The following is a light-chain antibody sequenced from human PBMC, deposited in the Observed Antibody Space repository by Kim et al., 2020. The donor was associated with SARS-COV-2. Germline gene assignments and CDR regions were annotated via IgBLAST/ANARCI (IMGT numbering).Light chain of an antibody. J-gene: IGLJ3*02. Sequence: GQSVTISCSSGSSNIGSNAVSWYRQLPGTAPKLLIDGYNQRASGVPDRFSGSKSGTSASLAISGLQSDDEADYYCATWDDSVSGWVFGGGTRLTVL. CDR3: ATWDDSVSGWV. CDR1: SSNIGSNA. CDR2: GYN. V-gene: IGLV1-44*01.